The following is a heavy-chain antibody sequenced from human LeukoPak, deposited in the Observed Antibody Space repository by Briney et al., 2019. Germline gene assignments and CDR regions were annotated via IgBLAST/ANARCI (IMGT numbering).Heavy chain of an antibody. CDR3: ARRADIVVVPAAHRDYYYYYYYMDV. Sequence: GGSLRLSCAASGFTFSSYSMNWVRQAPGKGLEWVSYISSSSSTIYYADSVKGRFTISRDNAKNSLYLQMNSLRADDTAVYYCARRADIVVVPAAHRDYYYYYYYMDVWGKGTTVTVSS. V-gene: IGHV3-48*01. CDR1: GFTFSSYS. D-gene: IGHD2-2*01. CDR2: ISSSSSTI. J-gene: IGHJ6*03.